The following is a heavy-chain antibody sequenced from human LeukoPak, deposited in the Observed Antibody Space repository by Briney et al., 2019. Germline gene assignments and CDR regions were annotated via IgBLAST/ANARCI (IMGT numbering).Heavy chain of an antibody. Sequence: SETLSLTCTVSGVSISSGNYYWGWIRQPPGKGLEWIGTMYYTGGTFYNPSLKSRVTISVDTSKNQFSLKLTSVTAADTAVYYCARDPSSITPTGNYWGQGTLVTVSS. CDR1: GVSISSGNYY. CDR2: MYYTGGT. CDR3: ARDPSSITPTGNY. J-gene: IGHJ4*02. V-gene: IGHV4-39*07. D-gene: IGHD6-13*01.